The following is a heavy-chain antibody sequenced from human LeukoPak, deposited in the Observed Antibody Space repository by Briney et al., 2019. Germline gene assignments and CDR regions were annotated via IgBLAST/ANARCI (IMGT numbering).Heavy chain of an antibody. CDR2: ISSSSSYI. J-gene: IGHJ4*02. CDR1: GFTFSSYS. CDR3: ARVQYYGFWSGYYNGNFDY. Sequence: GGSLRLSCAASGFTFSSYSMNWVRQAPGKGLEWVSSISSSSSYIYYADSVKGRFTISRDNAKNSLYLQMNSLRAEDTAVYYCARVQYYGFWSGYYNGNFDYWGQGTLVTVSS. D-gene: IGHD3-3*01. V-gene: IGHV3-21*01.